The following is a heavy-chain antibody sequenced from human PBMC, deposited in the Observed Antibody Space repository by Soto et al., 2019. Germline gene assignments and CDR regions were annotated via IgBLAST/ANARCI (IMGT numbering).Heavy chain of an antibody. V-gene: IGHV1-69*02. J-gene: IGHJ5*02. D-gene: IGHD1-26*01. Sequence: QVQLVQSGAEVKKPGSSVKVSCKASGGTFSSYTISWVRQAPGQGLEWMGRIIPILGIANYAQKFQGRVTITADKSTSTAYMELSSLRSEDTAVYYCARVSLLAPGFDPWGQGTLVTVSS. CDR2: IIPILGIA. CDR1: GGTFSSYT. CDR3: ARVSLLAPGFDP.